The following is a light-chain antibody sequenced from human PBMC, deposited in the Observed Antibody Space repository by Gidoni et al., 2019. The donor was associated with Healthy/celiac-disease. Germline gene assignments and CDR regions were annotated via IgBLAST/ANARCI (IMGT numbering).Light chain of an antibody. CDR1: QSVSSSY. Sequence: EIVLTQSPGTPSLSPGERATLSCRASQSVSSSYLAWYQQTPGQAPRLLIYGASSRATGIPDRFSGSGSGTDFTLTISRLEPEDFAVYYCQQYGSSPVTFGQGTKVEIK. CDR2: GAS. J-gene: IGKJ1*01. CDR3: QQYGSSPVT. V-gene: IGKV3-20*01.